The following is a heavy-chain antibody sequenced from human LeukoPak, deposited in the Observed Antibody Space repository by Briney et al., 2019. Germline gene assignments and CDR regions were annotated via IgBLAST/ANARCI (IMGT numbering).Heavy chain of an antibody. Sequence: GGSLRLSCAASGFTFSSYSMNWVRQAPGKGLEWVSSISSSSSYIYYVDSVKGRFTISRDNAKNSLYLQMNSLRAEDTAVYCCARAPPYSSSFAFCCWGQGTLVTVSS. V-gene: IGHV3-21*01. D-gene: IGHD6-6*01. J-gene: IGHJ4*02. CDR3: ARAPPYSSSFAFCC. CDR2: ISSSSSYI. CDR1: GFTFSSYS.